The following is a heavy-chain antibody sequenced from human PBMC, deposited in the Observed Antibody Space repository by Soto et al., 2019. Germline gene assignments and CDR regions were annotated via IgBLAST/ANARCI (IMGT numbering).Heavy chain of an antibody. D-gene: IGHD2-2*01. CDR3: ARDDMVVLLAANYDYYGLDV. V-gene: IGHV4-59*01. J-gene: IGHJ6*02. Sequence: WTWIRQPPGKGLEWIGFVDYSGSTNYNHSLKSRVSISIDTSRKQFSLKLSSVTAADTAMYYCARDDMVVLLAANYDYYGLDVWGQGTTVTVSS. CDR2: VDYSGST.